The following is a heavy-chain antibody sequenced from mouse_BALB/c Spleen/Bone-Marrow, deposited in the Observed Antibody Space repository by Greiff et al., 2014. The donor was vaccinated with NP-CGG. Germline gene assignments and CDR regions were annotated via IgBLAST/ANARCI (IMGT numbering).Heavy chain of an antibody. D-gene: IGHD2-4*01. CDR2: IDPANGNT. CDR3: ARERDYDYAYAMDY. Sequence: EVKLMESEAELVKPGASVKLSCTASGFNIKDTYMHWVKQRPEQGLEWIGRIDPANGNTKYDPKFQGKATITADTSSNTAYLQLSSLTSEDTAVYYCARERDYDYAYAMDYWGQGTSVTVSS. CDR1: GFNIKDTY. V-gene: IGHV14-3*02. J-gene: IGHJ4*01.